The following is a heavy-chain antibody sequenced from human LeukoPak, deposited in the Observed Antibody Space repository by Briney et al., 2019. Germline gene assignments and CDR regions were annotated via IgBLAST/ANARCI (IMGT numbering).Heavy chain of an antibody. V-gene: IGHV3-7*02. Sequence: GGSLRLSCAASEFTFTNYWMSWVRQAPGKGLEWVASINQDRSVKYYVDSVKGRFAISRDNAKNSLYLQMNSLRAVDTAVYYCARANYYDISGYDYWGQGTLVTVSS. D-gene: IGHD3-22*01. CDR1: EFTFTNYW. CDR2: INQDRSVK. J-gene: IGHJ4*02. CDR3: ARANYYDISGYDY.